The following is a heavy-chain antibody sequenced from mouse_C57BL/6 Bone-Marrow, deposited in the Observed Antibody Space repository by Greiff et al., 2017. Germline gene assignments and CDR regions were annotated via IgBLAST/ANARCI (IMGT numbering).Heavy chain of an antibody. J-gene: IGHJ4*01. CDR3: TSYDFMDY. CDR1: GFNIKDDY. Sequence: EVQLQQSGAELVRPGASVKLSCTASGFNIKDDYMHWVKQRPEQGLEWIGWIDPENGDTEYASKFQGKATITADTSSNTAYLQLSSLTSEDTAVYYCTSYDFMDYWGQGTSVTVSS. D-gene: IGHD2-12*01. V-gene: IGHV14-4*01. CDR2: IDPENGDT.